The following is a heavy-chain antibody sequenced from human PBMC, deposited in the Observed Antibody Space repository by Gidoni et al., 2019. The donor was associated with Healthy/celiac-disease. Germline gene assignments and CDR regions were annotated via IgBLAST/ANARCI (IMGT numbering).Heavy chain of an antibody. CDR1: GFTFSSYV. D-gene: IGHD1-26*01. J-gene: IGHJ4*02. V-gene: IGHV3-33*01. CDR2: IWFEGSNK. CDR3: ARATKGSTWEPYFDY. Sequence: QVQLMESGGGAVPPGRSLRLSCVASGFTFSSYVMHWVRQAPGKGLEWVSVIWFEGSNKDYADSVKGRFTSSRDNSKNTLYLQMNSLRAEDTAIYYCARATKGSTWEPYFDYWGQGTLVTVSS.